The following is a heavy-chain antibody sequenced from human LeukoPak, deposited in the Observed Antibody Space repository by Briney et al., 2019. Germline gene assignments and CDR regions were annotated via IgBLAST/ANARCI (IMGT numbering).Heavy chain of an antibody. V-gene: IGHV5-51*01. CDR1: GYSFTSYW. CDR3: ARLVYGSGSYIDY. CDR2: IYPGDSDT. J-gene: IGHJ4*02. Sequence: GESLKISCKGSGYSFTSYWTGWVRQMPGKGLECMGIIYPGDSDTRYSPSFQGQVTISADKSISTAYLQWSSLKAWDTAMYYCARLVYGSGSYIDYWGQGTLVTVSS. D-gene: IGHD3-10*01.